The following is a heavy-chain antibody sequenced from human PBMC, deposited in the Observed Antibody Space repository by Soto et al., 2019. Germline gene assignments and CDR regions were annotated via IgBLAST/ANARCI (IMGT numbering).Heavy chain of an antibody. J-gene: IGHJ4*02. CDR3: ARRRGLVGSFDY. Sequence: VESLKISCKGSGYIFTTYWLCCVLQVPGKGLEWMGIIYPGDSDTRYSPSFQGQVTISADKSISAAYLQWSSLKASDTAMYFCARRRGLVGSFDYWGRGTLVTVSS. CDR1: GYIFTTYW. CDR2: IYPGDSDT. V-gene: IGHV5-51*01. D-gene: IGHD3-9*01.